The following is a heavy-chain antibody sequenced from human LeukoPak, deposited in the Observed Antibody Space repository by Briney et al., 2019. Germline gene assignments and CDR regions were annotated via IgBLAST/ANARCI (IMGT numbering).Heavy chain of an antibody. CDR3: ARAGSNLNWFDP. J-gene: IGHJ5*02. CDR2: MNPNSGNT. D-gene: IGHD2-2*01. Sequence: ASVKVSCKASGYTFTSYDINWVRQATGQGLEWMGWMNPNSGNTGYAQKFQGRVTMTRNTSISTAYMELSSLRSEDTAVYYCARAGSNLNWFDPWGQGTLVTVSS. CDR1: GYTFTSYD. V-gene: IGHV1-8*01.